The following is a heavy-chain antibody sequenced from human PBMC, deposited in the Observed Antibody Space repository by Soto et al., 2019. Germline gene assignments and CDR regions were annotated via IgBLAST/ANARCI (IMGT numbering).Heavy chain of an antibody. V-gene: IGHV4-31*03. CDR1: GGSISSGGYY. Sequence: SETLSLTCTVSGGSISSGGYYWSWIRQHPGKGLEWIGYIYYSGSTYYNPSLKSRVTISVDTSKNQFSLKLSSVTAADTAVYYCARAAQQYYDSSGYPYYFDYWGQGTLVTVSS. CDR2: IYYSGST. CDR3: ARAAQQYYDSSGYPYYFDY. D-gene: IGHD3-22*01. J-gene: IGHJ4*02.